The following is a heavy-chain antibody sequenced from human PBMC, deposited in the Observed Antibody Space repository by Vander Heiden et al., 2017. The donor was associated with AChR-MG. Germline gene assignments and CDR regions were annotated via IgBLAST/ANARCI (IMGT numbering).Heavy chain of an antibody. Sequence: QVQLQESGPGLVKPSETLSLSCTVSGGSINNYYWSWIRQPPGKGLEWIGYIHSTGTTNYNTSLERRVTISVDTSKNQLSLKLTSVTAADTALYYCARGGWSLDYWGQGTLVTVSS. J-gene: IGHJ4*02. V-gene: IGHV4-59*01. D-gene: IGHD6-19*01. CDR3: ARGGWSLDY. CDR2: IHSTGTT. CDR1: GGSINNYY.